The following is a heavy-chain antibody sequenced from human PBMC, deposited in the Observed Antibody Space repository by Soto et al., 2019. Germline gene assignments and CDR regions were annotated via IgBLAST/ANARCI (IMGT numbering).Heavy chain of an antibody. V-gene: IGHV3-23*01. J-gene: IGHJ4*02. CDR2: ISGSGGGT. CDR1: GFTFSSYA. D-gene: IGHD3-22*01. Sequence: PGGSLRLSCAASGFTFSSYAMSWVRQAPGKGLEWVSSISGSGGGTYYADSVKGRFTTSRDNSKNTLYLQMNSLRAEDTAVYYCAKDPYYDSSGYYYYFDYWGQGTLVTVSS. CDR3: AKDPYYDSSGYYYYFDY.